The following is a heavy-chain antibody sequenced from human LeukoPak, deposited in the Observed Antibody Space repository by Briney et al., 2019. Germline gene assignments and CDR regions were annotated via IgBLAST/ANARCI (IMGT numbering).Heavy chain of an antibody. CDR1: GFTFNSYA. V-gene: IGHV3-30*04. J-gene: IGHJ4*02. CDR3: VRGGGTFAY. Sequence: GGSLRLSCAASGFTFNSYAMHWVRQAPGKGLEWVAVISYDGSNKYYADSVKGRFTISRDNSKNTLYLQMNSLRAEDTAVYHCVRGGGTFAYWGQGTLVTVSS. D-gene: IGHD3-16*01. CDR2: ISYDGSNK.